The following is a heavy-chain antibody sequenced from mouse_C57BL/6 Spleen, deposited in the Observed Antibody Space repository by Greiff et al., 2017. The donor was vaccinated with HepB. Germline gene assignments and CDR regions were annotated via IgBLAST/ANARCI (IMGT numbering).Heavy chain of an antibody. D-gene: IGHD2-2*01. V-gene: IGHV1-64*01. CDR2: IHPNSGST. J-gene: IGHJ1*03. CDR1: GYTFTSYW. CDR3: ASNGGYPHWYFDV. Sequence: QVQLQQPGAELVKPGASVKLSCKASGYTFTSYWMHWVKQRPGQGLEWIGMIHPNSGSTNYNEKFKSKATLTVDKSSSTAYMQLSSLTSEDSAVYNCASNGGYPHWYFDVWGTGTTVTVSS.